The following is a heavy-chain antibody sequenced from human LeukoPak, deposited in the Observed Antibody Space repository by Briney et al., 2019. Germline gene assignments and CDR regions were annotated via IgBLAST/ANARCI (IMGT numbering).Heavy chain of an antibody. CDR1: GYSYNSYW. J-gene: IGHJ3*02. D-gene: IGHD2-15*01. Sequence: GESLKISCKGSGYSYNSYWIGWVRQLPGKGLEWMGIIYLADSDARYSPSFQGQVSFSADRSINTAYLQWSSLRASDTAMYYCARPKTETGYDAFDIWGQGTMVTVSS. CDR3: ARPKTETGYDAFDI. V-gene: IGHV5-51*01. CDR2: IYLADSDA.